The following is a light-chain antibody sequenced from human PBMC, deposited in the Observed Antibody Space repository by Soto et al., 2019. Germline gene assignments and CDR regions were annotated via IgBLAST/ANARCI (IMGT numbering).Light chain of an antibody. J-gene: IGLJ2*01. CDR3: AAWDDSLNGVV. CDR1: SSNIGSYT. CDR2: SNR. V-gene: IGLV1-44*01. Sequence: QSVLTQPPSASGTPGQRVTISCSGSSSNIGSYTVNWYQQLPGTAPKLLIYSNRQRPSGVPDRFSGSKSGTSASLAISGLQSEDEADYYCAAWDDSLNGVVFGGGTKLTVL.